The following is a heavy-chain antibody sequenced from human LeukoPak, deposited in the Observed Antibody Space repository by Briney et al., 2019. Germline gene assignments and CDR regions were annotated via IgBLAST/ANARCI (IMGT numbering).Heavy chain of an antibody. CDR3: ARGYSSGYYFFDY. V-gene: IGHV4-59*10. J-gene: IGHJ4*02. CDR1: GGSFSGYY. Sequence: PSETLSLTCAVYGGSFSGYYWSWIRQPAGKGLEWIGRIYTSGSTNYNPSLKSRVTMSVDTSKNQFSLKLSSVTAADTAVYYCARGYSSGYYFFDYWGQGTLVTVSS. CDR2: IYTSGST. D-gene: IGHD3-22*01.